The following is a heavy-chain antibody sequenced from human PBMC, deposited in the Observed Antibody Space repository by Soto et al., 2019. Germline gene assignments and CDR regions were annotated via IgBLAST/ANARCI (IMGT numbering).Heavy chain of an antibody. V-gene: IGHV1-46*01. CDR3: ARINPGPMYGYPNVGSGDVHYYGLDV. Sequence: QVQLVQSGAEMKKPGASVKVSCQASGYTFRNFYMHWVRQAPGQGLEWMGVINPGGGSADYAQDFQYRVSMTTDTSTGTVYMWLSSLISGDTAVYYCARINPGPMYGYPNVGSGDVHYYGLDVCGQGTTVTVSS. CDR1: GYTFRNFY. J-gene: IGHJ6*02. CDR2: INPGGGSA. D-gene: IGHD5-18*01.